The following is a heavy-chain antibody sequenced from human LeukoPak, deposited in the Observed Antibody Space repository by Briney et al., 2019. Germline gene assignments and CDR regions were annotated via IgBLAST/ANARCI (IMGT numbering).Heavy chain of an antibody. J-gene: IGHJ4*02. D-gene: IGHD3-10*01. CDR3: AREPITMVRGTGPGSFDY. CDR2: IYTSGST. Sequence: SETLSLTCTVSGGSISSYYWSWIRQPAGKGLEWIGRIYTSGSTNYNPSLKSRVTMSVDTSKNQFSLKLSSVTAADTAVYYCAREPITMVRGTGPGSFDYWGQGTLVAVSS. CDR1: GGSISSYY. V-gene: IGHV4-4*07.